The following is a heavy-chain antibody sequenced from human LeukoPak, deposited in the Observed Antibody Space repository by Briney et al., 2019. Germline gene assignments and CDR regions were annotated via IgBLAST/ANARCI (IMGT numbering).Heavy chain of an antibody. CDR2: ISWNSGSI. CDR3: AKDLYSGWISGHGAFDI. J-gene: IGHJ3*02. D-gene: IGHD6-19*01. Sequence: GGSLRLSCAASGFTFDDYAMHWVRQAPGKGLEWVSGISWNSGSIGYADSVKGRFTISRDNAKNSLYLQMNSLRAEDTALYYCAKDLYSGWISGHGAFDIWGQGTMVTVSS. CDR1: GFTFDDYA. V-gene: IGHV3-9*01.